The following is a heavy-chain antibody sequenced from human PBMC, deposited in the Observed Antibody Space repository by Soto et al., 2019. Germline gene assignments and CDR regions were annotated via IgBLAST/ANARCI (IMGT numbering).Heavy chain of an antibody. CDR3: ARETPQTPNYYYYMDV. Sequence: PGGSLRLSCAASGFTFSSYSMNWVRQAPGKGLEWVSSISSSSSYIYYADSVKGRFTISRDNAKNSLYLQMNSLRAEDTAVYYCARETPQTPNYYYYMDVWGKGTTVTVSS. J-gene: IGHJ6*03. CDR1: GFTFSSYS. CDR2: ISSSSSYI. V-gene: IGHV3-21*04.